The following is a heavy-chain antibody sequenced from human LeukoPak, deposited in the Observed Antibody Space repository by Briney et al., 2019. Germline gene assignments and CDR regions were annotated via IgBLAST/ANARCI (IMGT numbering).Heavy chain of an antibody. D-gene: IGHD3-16*01. J-gene: IGHJ4*02. Sequence: PSETLSLTCTVSDGSISSYYWNWIRQPPGKGLEWIGYIYSSGSTVYNPSLRSRVTISVDTSKSLFSLNLTSVTAADTAVYYCARRPYPSYFDHWGQGALVTVSS. CDR1: DGSISSYY. CDR2: IYSSGST. V-gene: IGHV4-59*08. CDR3: ARRPYPSYFDH.